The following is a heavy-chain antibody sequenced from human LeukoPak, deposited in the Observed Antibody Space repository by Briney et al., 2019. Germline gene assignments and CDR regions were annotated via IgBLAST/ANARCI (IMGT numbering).Heavy chain of an antibody. CDR3: ARHASYYYDSSGYYYLDY. Sequence: PSETLSLTCTVSGGSISSSSYYWGWIRQPPGKGLEWIGSIYYSGSTYYNPSLKSRVTISVDTSKNQLSLKLSSVTAADTAVYYCARHASYYYDSSGYYYLDYWGQGTLVTVSS. CDR2: IYYSGST. CDR1: GGSISSSSYY. D-gene: IGHD3-22*01. V-gene: IGHV4-39*01. J-gene: IGHJ4*02.